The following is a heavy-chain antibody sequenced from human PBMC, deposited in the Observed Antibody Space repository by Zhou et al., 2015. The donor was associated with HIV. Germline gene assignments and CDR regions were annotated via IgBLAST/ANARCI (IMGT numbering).Heavy chain of an antibody. CDR2: MNPNSGNT. J-gene: IGHJ4*02. CDR1: GGTFVSYA. Sequence: QVQPVQSGAEVKKPGSSVKVSCKASGGTFVSYAINWVRQATGQGLEWMGWMNPNSGNTGYAQKFQGRVTMTRNTSISTAYMELSSLRSEDTAVYYCARGDSYDFWSGYYALFPNWGQGTLVTVSS. CDR3: ARGDSYDFWSGYYALFPN. D-gene: IGHD3-3*01. V-gene: IGHV1-8*01.